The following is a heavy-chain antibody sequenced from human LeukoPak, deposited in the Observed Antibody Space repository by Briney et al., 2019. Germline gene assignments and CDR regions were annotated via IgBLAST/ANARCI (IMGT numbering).Heavy chain of an antibody. Sequence: PSETLSLTCTVSGGSISSSSYYWGWIRQPPGKGLEWIGSIYYSGSTYYNASLKSRVTISVDTSKNQFFLKLSSVTAADTAVYYCARGTGLGSVVVVAAIYFGRSAFDIWGQGTMVTVSS. CDR2: IYYSGST. CDR1: GGSISSSSYY. V-gene: IGHV4-39*01. CDR3: ARGTGLGSVVVVAAIYFGRSAFDI. J-gene: IGHJ3*02. D-gene: IGHD2-15*01.